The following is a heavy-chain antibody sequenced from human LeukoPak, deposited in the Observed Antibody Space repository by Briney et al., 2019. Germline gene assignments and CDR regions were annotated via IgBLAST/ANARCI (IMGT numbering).Heavy chain of an antibody. Sequence: SETLSLTCTVSGYSISSGYYWGWIRQPPGKGLEWIGTVYPSGSTYYNPSLKSRVTISVDTSKNQFSLRLTSLTAGDTAVYYCARTYSSAFDPWGQGTLVTISS. CDR3: ARTYSSAFDP. CDR1: GYSISSGYY. D-gene: IGHD6-13*01. V-gene: IGHV4-38-2*02. J-gene: IGHJ5*02. CDR2: VYPSGST.